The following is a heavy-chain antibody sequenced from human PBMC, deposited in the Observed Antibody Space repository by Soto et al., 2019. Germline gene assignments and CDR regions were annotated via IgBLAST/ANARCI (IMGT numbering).Heavy chain of an antibody. D-gene: IGHD3-9*01. CDR3: ARGGENYDILTGRYYFDY. J-gene: IGHJ4*02. CDR2: INHSGST. V-gene: IGHV4-34*01. CDR1: GGSFSGYY. Sequence: PSETLSLTCAVYGGSFSGYYWSWIRQPPGKGLEWIGEINHSGSTNYNPSLKSRVTISVDTSKNQFSLKLSSVTAADTAVYYCARGGENYDILTGRYYFDYWGQGTLVTVS.